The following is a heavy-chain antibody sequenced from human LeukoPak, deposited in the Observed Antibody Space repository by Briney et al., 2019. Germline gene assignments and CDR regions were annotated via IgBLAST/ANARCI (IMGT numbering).Heavy chain of an antibody. V-gene: IGHV5-51*01. CDR2: IYPGDSDT. J-gene: IGHJ4*02. Sequence: GESLKISCKGSGYSFTSYWIGWVRQMPGKGLEWMGIIYPGDSDTRYSPSFQGQVTISADKSISTAYLQWSSLKASDTAMYYCARHMGGYSNYADFDYWGQGTLVTVSS. CDR3: ARHMGGYSNYADFDY. CDR1: GYSFTSYW. D-gene: IGHD4-4*01.